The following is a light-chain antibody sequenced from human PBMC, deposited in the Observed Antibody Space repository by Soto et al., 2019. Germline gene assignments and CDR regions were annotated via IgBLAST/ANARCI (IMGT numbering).Light chain of an antibody. CDR3: AAWDDSLEGV. Sequence: QSVLTQRPSASGTPGQRVTISCSGSSSNIGSNYVYWYQQLPGTAPKLLIYRNNQRPSGVPDRFSGSKSGTSASLAISGLRSEDEADYYCAAWDDSLEGVFGGGTKLTVL. CDR1: SSNIGSNY. J-gene: IGLJ3*02. CDR2: RNN. V-gene: IGLV1-47*01.